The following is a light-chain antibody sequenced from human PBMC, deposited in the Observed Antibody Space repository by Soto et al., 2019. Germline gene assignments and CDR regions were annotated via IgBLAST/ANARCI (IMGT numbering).Light chain of an antibody. V-gene: IGKV3-20*01. CDR3: QHYNSYSEA. J-gene: IGKJ1*01. CDR1: QSVSSYY. CDR2: AAS. Sequence: EIVLTQSPGTLSLCPGERATLYFRASQSVSSYYLAWYQQKPGQAPRLLIYAASSRATGIPDRFSGGGSGTEFTLTISSLQPDDFATYYCQHYNSYSEAFGQGTK.